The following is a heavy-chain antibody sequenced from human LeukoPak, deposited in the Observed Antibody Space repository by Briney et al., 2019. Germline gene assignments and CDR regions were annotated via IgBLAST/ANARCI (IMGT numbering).Heavy chain of an antibody. Sequence: SETLSLTCTVSGASISNYYWSWIRQPAGKGLEWIGRIYTSGSTNYNPSLKSRVTMSVDTSKNQFSLKLSSVTAADTAVYYCTSGYSYGYYRWGQGTLVTVSS. CDR2: IYTSGST. V-gene: IGHV4-4*07. J-gene: IGHJ4*02. CDR1: GASISNYY. D-gene: IGHD5-18*01. CDR3: TSGYSYGYYR.